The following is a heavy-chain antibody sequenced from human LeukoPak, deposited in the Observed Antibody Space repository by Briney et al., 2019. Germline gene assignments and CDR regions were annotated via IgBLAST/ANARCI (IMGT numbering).Heavy chain of an antibody. CDR3: ARRSSGSPLYYFGY. CDR1: GFSFSNYA. Sequence: GGSLRLSCVASGFSFSNYAMSWVRQAPGKGLEWVSGTSGSGSDTFYAESVKGRFTISRDNSENTLYLQMNSLRAEDTAVYYCARRSSGSPLYYFGYWGQGTLVTVSS. D-gene: IGHD1-26*01. V-gene: IGHV3-23*01. J-gene: IGHJ4*02. CDR2: TSGSGSDT.